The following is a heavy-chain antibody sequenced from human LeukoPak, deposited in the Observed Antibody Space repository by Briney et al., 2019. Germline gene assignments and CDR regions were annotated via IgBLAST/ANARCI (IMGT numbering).Heavy chain of an antibody. J-gene: IGHJ4*02. Sequence: SETLSLTCTVSGDSIGSYYWSWVRQPPGKRLEWIGYIYYDGSTKYNPSLKRRVTISVDTPKNQFSLKLSSVTAADTAVYYCATSVGTSGWKDFDYWGQGTQVTVSS. CDR1: GDSIGSYY. CDR3: ATSVGTSGWKDFDY. CDR2: IYYDGST. D-gene: IGHD6-19*01. V-gene: IGHV4-59*01.